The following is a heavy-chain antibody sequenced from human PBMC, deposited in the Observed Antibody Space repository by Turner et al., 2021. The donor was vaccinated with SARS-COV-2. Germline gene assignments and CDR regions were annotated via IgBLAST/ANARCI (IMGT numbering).Heavy chain of an antibody. CDR3: AKGPRWNWDYFDY. V-gene: IGHV3-23*01. Sequence: EVQLLESGGGLVQPGGSLRPSCAASVFTFSTYAMSWVRQALGKVLEWVSAISGSGGSTYYADSVKGRFTISRDNSKNTLYLQMNSLRAEDTAVYYCAKGPRWNWDYFDYWGQGTLVTVSS. D-gene: IGHD1-7*01. CDR2: ISGSGGST. J-gene: IGHJ4*02. CDR1: VFTFSTYA.